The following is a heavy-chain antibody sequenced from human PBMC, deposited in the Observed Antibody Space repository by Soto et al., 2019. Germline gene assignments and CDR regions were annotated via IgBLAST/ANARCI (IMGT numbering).Heavy chain of an antibody. D-gene: IGHD4-17*01. J-gene: IGHJ4*02. V-gene: IGHV2-5*02. CDR3: AHAGDYDLLTFDH. CDR2: IYWDDDK. Sequence: QITLKESGPTLVRPAHTLTLTCDFSGFSLSTYHMGVAWIRQPPGKALEWLALIYWDDDKRYSPSLKDRLAISKDTSSNQVVLTITNIDPGDSATYFCAHAGDYDLLTFDHWGPGTLVTVSS. CDR1: GFSLSTYHMG.